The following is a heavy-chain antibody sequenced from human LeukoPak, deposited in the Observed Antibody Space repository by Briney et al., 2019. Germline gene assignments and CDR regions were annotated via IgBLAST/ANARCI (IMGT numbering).Heavy chain of an antibody. CDR1: GGSISSTSYY. CDR2: IYYSGNT. CDR3: ASNLNGYNNFDY. D-gene: IGHD5-24*01. J-gene: IGHJ4*02. Sequence: SETLSLTCTVSGGSISSTSYYWAWIRQPPGKGLEWIVSIYYSGNTYYNPSLKGRVTISVDTSKNQFSLKLGSVTAADTAVYYCASNLNGYNNFDYWGQGTLVTVSS. V-gene: IGHV4-39*01.